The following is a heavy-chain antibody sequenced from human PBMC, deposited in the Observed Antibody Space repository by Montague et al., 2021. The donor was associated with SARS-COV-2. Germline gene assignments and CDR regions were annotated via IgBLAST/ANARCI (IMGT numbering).Heavy chain of an antibody. J-gene: IGHJ6*02. D-gene: IGHD6-13*01. CDR1: GYTFTGYY. Sequence: SVKVSCKASGYTFTGYYMHWVRQAPGQGLEWMGWINPNSGGTNYAQKFQGRVTMTRDTSISTAYMELSRLRSDDTAVYYCARVGAAAGLYYYYGMDVWGQGTTVTVS. V-gene: IGHV1-2*02. CDR3: ARVGAAAGLYYYYGMDV. CDR2: INPNSGGT.